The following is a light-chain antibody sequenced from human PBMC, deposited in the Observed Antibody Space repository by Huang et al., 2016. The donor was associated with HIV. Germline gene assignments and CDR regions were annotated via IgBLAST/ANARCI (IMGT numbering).Light chain of an antibody. Sequence: EIVMTQSPATLSVSPGERATLSCRASQSLSNNLAWYQQKPGQAPRLLVYGASTRATGVPVRFSGSGSGTVFTLTISSLQFEDSAVYYCQQYNDWLSLTFGGGTKVGIK. J-gene: IGKJ4*01. CDR2: GAS. CDR1: QSLSNN. CDR3: QQYNDWLSLT. V-gene: IGKV3-15*01.